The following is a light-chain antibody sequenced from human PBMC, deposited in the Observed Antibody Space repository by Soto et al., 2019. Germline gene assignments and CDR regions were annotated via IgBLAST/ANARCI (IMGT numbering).Light chain of an antibody. CDR1: QSINSW. CDR2: KAS. Sequence: DIQMTQSPSTLSASVGDSVTITCRASQSINSWLAWYQHKPGKAPKLLIYKASNLQSGVPSRFSGSGSGTEFTLTISSLQPDDFANYYCHQYNDSPLTFGGGTKVEIK. J-gene: IGKJ4*01. V-gene: IGKV1-5*03. CDR3: HQYNDSPLT.